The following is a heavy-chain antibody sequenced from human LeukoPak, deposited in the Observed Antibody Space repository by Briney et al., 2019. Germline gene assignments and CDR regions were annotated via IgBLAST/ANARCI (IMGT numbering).Heavy chain of an antibody. J-gene: IGHJ4*02. CDR1: GYTFTRYG. D-gene: IGHD4-17*01. CDR2: ISTYNGNT. V-gene: IGHV1-18*01. CDR3: ARGDDYGDYWGLY. Sequence: ASVKVSCKASGYTFTRYGITWVRQAPGQGLEWMGWISTYNGNTNYAQKLQGRVTMTTDTSTSTAYMELRSLISDDAAVYYCARGDDYGDYWGLYWGQGTLVTVSS.